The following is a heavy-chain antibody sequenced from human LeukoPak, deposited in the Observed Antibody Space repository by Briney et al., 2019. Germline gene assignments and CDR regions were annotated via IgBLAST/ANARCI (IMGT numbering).Heavy chain of an antibody. CDR3: ARGRYCTNGVCSAYNWFDP. CDR2: INAGNGNT. CDR1: GYTFTSYA. Sequence: ASVKVSCKASGYTFTSYAMHWVRQAPGQRLEWMGWINAGNGNTKYSQEFQGRVTITRDTSASTAYMELSSLRSEDMAVYYCARGRYCTNGVCSAYNWFDPWGQGTLVTVS. J-gene: IGHJ5*02. V-gene: IGHV1-3*03. D-gene: IGHD2-8*01.